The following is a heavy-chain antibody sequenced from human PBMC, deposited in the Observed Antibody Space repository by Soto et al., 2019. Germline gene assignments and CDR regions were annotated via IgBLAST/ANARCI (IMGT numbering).Heavy chain of an antibody. J-gene: IGHJ5*02. CDR3: ARYSSGWNNWFDP. Sequence: SETLSLTCTVSGGSINSYYWSWIRQPPGKGLEWIGYIYYSGSTNYNPSLKSRVTISVDTSKNQFSLKLSSVTAADTAMYYCARYSSGWNNWFDPWGLGTLVTVSS. V-gene: IGHV4-59*01. D-gene: IGHD6-19*01. CDR1: GGSINSYY. CDR2: IYYSGST.